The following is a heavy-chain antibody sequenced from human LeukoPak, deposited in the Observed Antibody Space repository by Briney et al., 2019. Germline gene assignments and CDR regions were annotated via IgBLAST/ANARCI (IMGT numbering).Heavy chain of an antibody. CDR1: GFTVSSNY. CDR3: AKRASLSGSYSGY. V-gene: IGHV3-30*18. D-gene: IGHD1-26*01. Sequence: PGGSLRLSCAASGFTVSSNYMSWVRQAPGKGLEWVAVISYDGSNKYYADSVKGRFTISRDNSKNTLYLQMNSLRAEDTAVYYCAKRASLSGSYSGYWGQGTLVTVSS. CDR2: ISYDGSNK. J-gene: IGHJ4*02.